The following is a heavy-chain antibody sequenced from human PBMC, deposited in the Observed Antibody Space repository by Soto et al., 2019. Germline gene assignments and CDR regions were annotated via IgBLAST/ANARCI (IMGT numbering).Heavy chain of an antibody. Sequence: PGGSLRLSCAASGFTFSSYAMSWVRQAPGKGLEWVSAISGSGGSTYYADSVKGRFTISRDNSKNTLYLQMNSLRAEDTAVYYCAKPNYDFWSGPINWFDPWGQGTLVNV. V-gene: IGHV3-23*01. CDR1: GFTFSSYA. CDR2: ISGSGGST. CDR3: AKPNYDFWSGPINWFDP. J-gene: IGHJ5*02. D-gene: IGHD3-3*01.